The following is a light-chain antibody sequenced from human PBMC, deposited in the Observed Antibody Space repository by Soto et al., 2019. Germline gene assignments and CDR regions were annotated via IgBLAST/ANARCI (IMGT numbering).Light chain of an antibody. Sequence: EIVMTQSPATLSLSPGERASLSCRASQSLSNKLAWYQQRPGQAPRLLTYGASTRATDIPVRFSAGGSGTEFTLTISSLQSEDFAVYYCQQYDNWPLTFGGGTKVDIK. CDR3: QQYDNWPLT. V-gene: IGKV3-15*01. CDR2: GAS. J-gene: IGKJ4*01. CDR1: QSLSNK.